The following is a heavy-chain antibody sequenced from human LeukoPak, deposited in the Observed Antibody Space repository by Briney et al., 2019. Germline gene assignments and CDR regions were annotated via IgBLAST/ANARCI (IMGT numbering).Heavy chain of an antibody. V-gene: IGHV4-34*01. Sequence: SETLSLTCAVYGGSFSGYYWSWIRQPPGKGLEWIGEINHSRSTNYNPSLKSRVTISVDTSKNQFSLKLSSVTAADTAVYYCARGVDILTGYYPVFDYWGQGTLVTVSS. J-gene: IGHJ4*02. CDR2: INHSRST. CDR1: GGSFSGYY. D-gene: IGHD3-9*01. CDR3: ARGVDILTGYYPVFDY.